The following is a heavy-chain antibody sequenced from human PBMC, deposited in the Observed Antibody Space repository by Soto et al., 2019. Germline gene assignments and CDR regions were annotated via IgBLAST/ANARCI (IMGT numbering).Heavy chain of an antibody. V-gene: IGHV3-30*18. D-gene: IGHD3-22*01. CDR1: GFTFSSYG. CDR3: AKASMIVVVIAPFDI. Sequence: QVQLVESGGGVVQPGRSLRLSCAASGFTFSSYGMHWVRQAPGKGLEWVAVISYDGSNKYYADSVKGRFTISRDNSKNTLYLQMNSLRAEDTAVYYCAKASMIVVVIAPFDIWGQGTMVTVSS. CDR2: ISYDGSNK. J-gene: IGHJ3*02.